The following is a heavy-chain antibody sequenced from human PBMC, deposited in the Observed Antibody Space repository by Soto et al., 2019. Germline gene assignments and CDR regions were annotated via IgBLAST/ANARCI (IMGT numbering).Heavy chain of an antibody. CDR3: ATGRLEATILDY. J-gene: IGHJ4*02. D-gene: IGHD2-2*02. CDR2: MTSSGSSI. Sequence: QVQLVESGGDLVKPGGSLRLSCAASGFTFSDHYMSWIRQAPGKGLEWIAYMTSSGSSIKYADSVKGRFTISRDNAKNSLYLQMTSLRADDSVVYFCATGRLEATILDYWGQGTLVTVSS. V-gene: IGHV3-11*01. CDR1: GFTFSDHY.